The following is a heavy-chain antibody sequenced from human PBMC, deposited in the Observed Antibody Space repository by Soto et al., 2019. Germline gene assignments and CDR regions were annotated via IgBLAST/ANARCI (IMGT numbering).Heavy chain of an antibody. CDR2: ISPRNGNT. Sequence: ASVKVSCKASGYTFTTYGTNWVRQAPGQRLEWLGWISPRNGNTNYAQNVQGRVTLTTDASTDTAYLELKNLRSGDTAVYYCARVQLLPNPAFDFWGQGTLVTVSS. D-gene: IGHD5-18*01. J-gene: IGHJ4*02. CDR1: GYTFTTYG. CDR3: ARVQLLPNPAFDF. V-gene: IGHV1-18*04.